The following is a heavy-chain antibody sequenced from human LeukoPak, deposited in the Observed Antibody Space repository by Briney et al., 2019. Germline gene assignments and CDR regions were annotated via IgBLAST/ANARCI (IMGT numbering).Heavy chain of an antibody. Sequence: PSETLSLTXAVYGGSFGGYYWSWIRQPPGKGLEWIGEINHSGSTNYNPSLKSRVTISVDTSKNQFSLKLSSVTAADTAVYYCARRVVVVPAAILQSRYFDLWGRGTLVTVSS. CDR3: ARRVVVVPAAILQSRYFDL. CDR1: GGSFGGYY. V-gene: IGHV4-34*01. CDR2: INHSGST. J-gene: IGHJ2*01. D-gene: IGHD2-2*01.